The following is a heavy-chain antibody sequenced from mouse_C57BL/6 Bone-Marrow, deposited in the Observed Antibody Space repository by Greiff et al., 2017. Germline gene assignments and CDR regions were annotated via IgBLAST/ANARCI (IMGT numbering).Heavy chain of an antibody. CDR1: GYAFSSYW. J-gene: IGHJ4*01. Sequence: QVQLQQSGAELVKPGASVKISCKASGYAFSSYWMNWVKQRPGKGLEWIGQIYPGDGDTNYNGKFKGKATLTADKSSSTAYMQLSSLTSEDSAVYFCARCTARDYYAMDYWGQGTSVTVSS. CDR3: ARCTARDYYAMDY. V-gene: IGHV1-80*01. D-gene: IGHD3-1*01. CDR2: IYPGDGDT.